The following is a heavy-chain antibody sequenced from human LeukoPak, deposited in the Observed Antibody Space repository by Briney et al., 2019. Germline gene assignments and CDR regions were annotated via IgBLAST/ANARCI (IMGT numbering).Heavy chain of an antibody. V-gene: IGHV3-30*18. CDR2: ISYDGSNK. CDR3: AKDPAPEEGMAAEYFQH. D-gene: IGHD1-14*01. J-gene: IGHJ1*01. Sequence: GRSLRLSCAASGFTFSSFGMHWVRQAPGKGLEWVAVISYDGSNKYYADSVKGRFTISRDNSKNTLYLQMNSLRAEDTAVYYCAKDPAPEEGMAAEYFQHWGQGTLVTVSS. CDR1: GFTFSSFG.